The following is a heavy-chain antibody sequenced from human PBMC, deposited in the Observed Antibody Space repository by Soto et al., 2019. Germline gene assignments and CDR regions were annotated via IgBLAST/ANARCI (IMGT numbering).Heavy chain of an antibody. CDR1: GFTVSSHA. V-gene: IGHV3-23*01. Sequence: EVQVLESGGGWVQPGGSLRPSFEGSGFTVSSHAMTWIRQAPGKGPEWVSTVTADGGTYYADSVKGRFAMSRDTSENTLYLQMNSLGAEDTAAYYCAPHVSCSGGSCQYDAFAIRGQGTMVTVSS. CDR2: VTADGGT. D-gene: IGHD2-15*01. CDR3: APHVSCSGGSCQYDAFAI. J-gene: IGHJ3*02.